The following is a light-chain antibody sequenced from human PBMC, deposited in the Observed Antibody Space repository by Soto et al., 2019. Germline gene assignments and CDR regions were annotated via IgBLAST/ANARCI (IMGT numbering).Light chain of an antibody. Sequence: DIHMTQSPDTLSASVGDRVTITCRASQIIDDWLAWYQQKAGKPPRLLIYRATNLETGVPSRFSGSRYGTEFTLTINNMQAVDSANYYCQEYTSYFGGGTKVEIK. V-gene: IGKV1-5*03. J-gene: IGKJ4*01. CDR2: RAT. CDR3: QEYTSY. CDR1: QIIDDW.